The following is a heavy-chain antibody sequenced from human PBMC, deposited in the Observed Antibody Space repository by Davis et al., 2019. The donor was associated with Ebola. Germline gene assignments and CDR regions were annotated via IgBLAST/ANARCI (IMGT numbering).Heavy chain of an antibody. CDR1: GFTFSDYY. V-gene: IGHV3-11*01. Sequence: PGGSLRLSCAASGFTFSDYYMSWIRQAPGKGLEWVSYISSSGYPIYYADSVKGRFTVSRDNAKDSLYLQMNSLRAEDTAVYYCARGVTYYDSSGYNYWGQGTLVTVSS. J-gene: IGHJ4*02. CDR2: ISSSGYPI. CDR3: ARGVTYYDSSGYNY. D-gene: IGHD3-22*01.